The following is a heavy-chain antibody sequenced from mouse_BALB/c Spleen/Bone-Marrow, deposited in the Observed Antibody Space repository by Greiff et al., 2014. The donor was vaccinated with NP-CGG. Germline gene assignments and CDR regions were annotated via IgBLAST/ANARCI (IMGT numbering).Heavy chain of an antibody. D-gene: IGHD2-1*01. CDR3: ARKVDGNYGPLFAC. J-gene: IGHJ3*01. CDR1: GYTFTTYT. Sequence: QVQLQQSAAELARPGASLKMSCKASGYTFTTYTMHWVKQRPGQGLEWIGNIIPSSGYTDYNQKFKDKTTLTADKSSTTAYMQLSSLTSEDSAVYYCARKVDGNYGPLFACWGRGTLVTVSA. V-gene: IGHV1-4*02. CDR2: IIPSSGYT.